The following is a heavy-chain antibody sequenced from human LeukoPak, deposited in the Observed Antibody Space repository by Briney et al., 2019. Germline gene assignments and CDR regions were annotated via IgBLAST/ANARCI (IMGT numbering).Heavy chain of an antibody. V-gene: IGHV3-9*01. CDR2: IRWNSGVI. Sequence: GGYLRLSCACSGFTFGEYAMHWVRQGPGKGPDGVSGIRWNSGVIGYAESVKGRFTISRDSAKSALYLQMNSLRAEDTALYYCAKVGGAGSYYNIYFQQWGQGTLVTVSS. D-gene: IGHD3-10*01. CDR1: GFTFGEYA. CDR3: AKVGGAGSYYNIYFQQ. J-gene: IGHJ1*01.